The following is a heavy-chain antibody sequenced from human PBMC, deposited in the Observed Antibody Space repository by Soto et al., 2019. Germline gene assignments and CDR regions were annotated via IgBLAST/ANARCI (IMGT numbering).Heavy chain of an antibody. Sequence: SETMSLTCTVSGGSISSSGYYWGWICQAPKKGLEWIGGIYYSGTTCYNPSLKSPVTISVDTSKNKFSPNVTAVTAAATAVYYCAGHGIPRTRFTQYGMDVWGEGTTVTVCS. V-gene: IGHV4-39*01. J-gene: IGHJ6*04. D-gene: IGHD1-1*01. CDR2: IYYSGTT. CDR1: GGSISSSGYY. CDR3: AGHGIPRTRFTQYGMDV.